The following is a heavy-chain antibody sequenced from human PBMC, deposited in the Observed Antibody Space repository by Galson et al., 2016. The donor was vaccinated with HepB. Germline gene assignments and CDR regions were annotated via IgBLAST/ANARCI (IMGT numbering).Heavy chain of an antibody. V-gene: IGHV3-48*04. CDR1: GFSFNSHS. J-gene: IGHJ4*02. CDR3: ARDPLSCTEGYCIEPVDY. CDR2: ISASGAII. D-gene: IGHD2-8*02. Sequence: SLRLSCAASGFSFNSHSLCWVRQAPGKGLEWLSYISASGAIIHYADSLKGRLSASRDNAKSTLFLQMNSLTAEDTAVYYCARDPLSCTEGYCIEPVDYWGQGTVVTVSS.